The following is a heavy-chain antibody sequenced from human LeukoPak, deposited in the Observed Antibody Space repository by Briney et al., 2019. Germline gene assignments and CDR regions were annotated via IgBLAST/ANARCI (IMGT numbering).Heavy chain of an antibody. CDR1: GFSVSNSG. Sequence: GGSLRLSCAVSGFSVSNSGMSWVRQAPGKGLEWISAISVDGETAYYADSVKGRFIISRDNSKNTLYLQLSSLRDEDTAVYYCAQGYLSGWYPHWGQGSLVSVSS. V-gene: IGHV3-23*01. J-gene: IGHJ4*02. CDR3: AQGYLSGWYPH. CDR2: ISVDGETA. D-gene: IGHD6-19*01.